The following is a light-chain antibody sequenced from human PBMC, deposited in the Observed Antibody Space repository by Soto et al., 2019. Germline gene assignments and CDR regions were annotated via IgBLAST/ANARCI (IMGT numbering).Light chain of an antibody. CDR2: GAS. V-gene: IGKV3-20*01. J-gene: IGKJ1*01. CDR1: QSVSSSY. CDR3: QQYGRSPRT. Sequence: EIVLTQSPGTLSLSPGERATLSCRASQSVSSSYLAWYQQKPGQAPRLLIYGASSRATGIPDRFSGSGSGTEFTVTIRRLEPEDFAVYFCQQYGRSPRTFGQGIKVAIK.